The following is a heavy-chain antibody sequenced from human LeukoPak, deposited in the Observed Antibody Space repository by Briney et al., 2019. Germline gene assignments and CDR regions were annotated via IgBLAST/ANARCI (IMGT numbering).Heavy chain of an antibody. CDR2: FHNSGTS. CDR3: TRGAGWLIDY. CDR1: DDSISDYY. J-gene: IGHJ4*02. V-gene: IGHV4-59*01. D-gene: IGHD3-16*01. Sequence: SETLSLTCTVSDDSISDYYRGWIRQPPGKGLEWIGYFHNSGTSTYNPSLKSRVTISADTFKNQFSLKLNSLTTADTAVYYCTRGAGWLIDYWGQGILVTVSS.